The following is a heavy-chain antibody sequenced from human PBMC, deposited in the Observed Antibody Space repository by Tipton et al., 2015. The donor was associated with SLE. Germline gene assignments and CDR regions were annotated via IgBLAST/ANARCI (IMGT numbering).Heavy chain of an antibody. J-gene: IGHJ5*02. D-gene: IGHD6-13*01. V-gene: IGHV4-61*05. Sequence: TLSLTCTVSGGSINRSSFYWAWIRQPPGKGLDWIGYIYYSGSTNYNPSLKSRVTISVDTSKNQFSLKLSSVTAADTAVYYCARGRGYLDWFDPWGQGTLVTVSS. CDR1: GGSINRSSFY. CDR2: IYYSGST. CDR3: ARGRGYLDWFDP.